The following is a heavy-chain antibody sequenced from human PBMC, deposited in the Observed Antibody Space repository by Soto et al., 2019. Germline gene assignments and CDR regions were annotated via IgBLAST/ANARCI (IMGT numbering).Heavy chain of an antibody. Sequence: SVKVSCRASGGTFSSYAISWVRQAPGQGLEWMGGIIPIFGTANDAQKFQGRVTITADESTSTAYMELSSLRSEDTAVYYCARSYSSLDVFDYWGQGTLVTVSS. D-gene: IGHD6-13*01. CDR1: GGTFSSYA. V-gene: IGHV1-69*13. CDR2: IIPIFGTA. CDR3: ARSYSSLDVFDY. J-gene: IGHJ4*02.